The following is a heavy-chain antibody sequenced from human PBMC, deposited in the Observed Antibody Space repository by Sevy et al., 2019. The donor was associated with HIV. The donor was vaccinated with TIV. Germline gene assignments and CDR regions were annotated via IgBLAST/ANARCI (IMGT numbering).Heavy chain of an antibody. CDR3: ARDSHAYSSSSYGGIYYYYYGMDV. CDR1: GFTFSSYS. V-gene: IGHV3-21*01. D-gene: IGHD6-13*01. Sequence: GGSLRLSCAASGFTFSSYSMNWVRLAPGKGLEWVSSVRSSSSYIDYADSVKGRFTISRDNAKNSLYLQMNSLRAEDTDVYYCARDSHAYSSSSYGGIYYYYYGMDVWGQGTTVTVSS. CDR2: VRSSSSYI. J-gene: IGHJ6*02.